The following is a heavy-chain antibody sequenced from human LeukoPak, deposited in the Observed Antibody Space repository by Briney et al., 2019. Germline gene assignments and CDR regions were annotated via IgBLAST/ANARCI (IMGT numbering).Heavy chain of an antibody. V-gene: IGHV4-4*02. CDR2: IYHSGGT. D-gene: IGHD3-10*01. J-gene: IGHJ3*02. Sequence: GSLRLSCVASGFSFRHYDMSWVRQPPGKGLEWIGEIYHSGGTNYNPSLKSRVTISVDKSKNQFSLKLSSVTAADTAVYYCARESGSYYDAFDIWGQGTMVTVSS. CDR3: ARESGSYYDAFDI. CDR1: GFSFRHYDM.